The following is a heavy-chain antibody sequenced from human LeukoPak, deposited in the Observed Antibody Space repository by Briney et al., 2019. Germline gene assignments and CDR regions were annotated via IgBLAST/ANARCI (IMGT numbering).Heavy chain of an antibody. D-gene: IGHD6-19*01. CDR1: GGTFSSYA. CDR2: IIPILGIA. V-gene: IGHV1-69*04. J-gene: IGHJ4*02. CDR3: ARGEQWLVYFDY. Sequence: ASVKVSCKASGGTFSSYAISWVRQAPGQGLEWMGRIIPILGIANYAQKLQGRVTMTTDTSTSTAYMELRSLRSDDTAVYYCARGEQWLVYFDYWGQGTLVTVSS.